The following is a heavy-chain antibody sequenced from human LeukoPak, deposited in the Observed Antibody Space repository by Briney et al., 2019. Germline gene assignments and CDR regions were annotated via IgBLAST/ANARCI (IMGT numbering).Heavy chain of an antibody. V-gene: IGHV2-26*01. CDR2: IFSNDEK. Sequence: SGPVLVKPTETLTLTCTVSGFSLSNARMGVSWSRQPPGKALEWLAHIFSNDEKSYSTSLKSRLTISKDTSKSQVVLTMTNMDPVDTATYYCAQIFPNQYYFDYWGQGTLVPVSS. D-gene: IGHD1-14*01. CDR3: AQIFPNQYYFDY. J-gene: IGHJ4*02. CDR1: GFSLSNARMG.